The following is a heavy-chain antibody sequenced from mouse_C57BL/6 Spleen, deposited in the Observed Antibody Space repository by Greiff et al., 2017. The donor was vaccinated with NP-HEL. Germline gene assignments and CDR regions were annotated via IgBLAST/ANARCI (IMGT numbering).Heavy chain of an antibody. CDR3: ARQDDGYSLYFDV. CDR1: GYTFTSYT. V-gene: IGHV1-4*01. Sequence: VQLQQSGAELARPGASVKMSCKASGYTFTSYTMHWVKQRPGQGLEWIGYINPSSGYTKYNQKFKDKATLTADKSSSTAYMQLSSLTAEDSAVYYCARQDDGYSLYFDVWGTGTTVTVSS. D-gene: IGHD2-3*01. CDR2: INPSSGYT. J-gene: IGHJ1*03.